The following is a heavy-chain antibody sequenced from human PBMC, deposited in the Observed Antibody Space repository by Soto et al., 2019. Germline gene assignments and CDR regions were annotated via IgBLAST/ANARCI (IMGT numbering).Heavy chain of an antibody. CDR2: IYYSGST. D-gene: IGHD3-10*01. CDR1: GGSISSSSYY. Sequence: SETLSLTCTVSGGSISSSSYYWGWIRQPPGKGLEWIGSIYYSGSTYYNPSLKSRVTISVDTSKNQFSLKLSSVTAADTAVYYCARVLLWFGGNTKYYFDYWGQGTLVTVSS. V-gene: IGHV4-39*07. J-gene: IGHJ4*02. CDR3: ARVLLWFGGNTKYYFDY.